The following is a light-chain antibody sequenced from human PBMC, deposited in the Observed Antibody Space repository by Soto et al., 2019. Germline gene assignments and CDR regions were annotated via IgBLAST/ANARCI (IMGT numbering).Light chain of an antibody. CDR3: PQYNKWPPWT. J-gene: IGKJ1*01. CDR2: GAS. V-gene: IGKV3-15*01. Sequence: EIVMTQSPATLSVSPGERVTLSCRASQSVSSNLAWYQQKPGQAPRLLIYGASTRVTDIPARFSGSGSGTEFPRTIICLQSEDFAVYYCPQYNKWPPWTFGQGTNVEIK. CDR1: QSVSSN.